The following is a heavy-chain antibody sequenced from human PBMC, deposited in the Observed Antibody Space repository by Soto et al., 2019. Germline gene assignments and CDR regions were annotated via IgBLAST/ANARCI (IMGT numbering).Heavy chain of an antibody. CDR1: GYTFTSYD. V-gene: IGHV1-8*01. D-gene: IGHD6-6*01. CDR3: ARGWSSSGHYSYGMDV. CDR2: MNPNSGNT. J-gene: IGHJ6*02. Sequence: QVQLLQSGAAVKKPGASVKVSCKASGYTFTSYDINWVRQATGQGLEWMGWMNPNSGNTGYAQKFQGRVTMTRNNSIITAYMELSSLRSEDTAVYYCARGWSSSGHYSYGMDVWGQGTTVTVSS.